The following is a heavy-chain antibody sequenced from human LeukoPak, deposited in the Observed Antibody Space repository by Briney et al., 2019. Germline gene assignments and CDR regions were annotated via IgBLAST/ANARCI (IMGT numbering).Heavy chain of an antibody. CDR2: ITRSSYI. Sequence: GGSLRLSCAASGFTFSTYSMNWVRQAPGKGLEWVSSITRSSYIYYADSVKGRFTISRDNSKNTLYLQMNSLRAEDTAVYYCAKLIWNIVPRDYFDYWGQGTLVTVSS. CDR1: GFTFSTYS. J-gene: IGHJ4*02. CDR3: AKLIWNIVPRDYFDY. V-gene: IGHV3-21*04. D-gene: IGHD2/OR15-2a*01.